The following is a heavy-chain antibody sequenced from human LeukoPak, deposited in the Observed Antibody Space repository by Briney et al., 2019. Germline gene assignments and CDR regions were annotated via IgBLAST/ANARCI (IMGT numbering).Heavy chain of an antibody. D-gene: IGHD2-2*02. CDR2: ITSNGGSA. Sequence: SGGSLRLSCAASGFTFSIYAMHWVRQAPGKGLAYVSAITSNGGSAYYANSVKGRFTISRDNSKNTLYLQMGSLRAEDMAVYYCAREYCDSTTCYKTIDYWGQGTLVTVSS. V-gene: IGHV3-64*01. CDR1: GFTFSIYA. CDR3: AREYCDSTTCYKTIDY. J-gene: IGHJ4*02.